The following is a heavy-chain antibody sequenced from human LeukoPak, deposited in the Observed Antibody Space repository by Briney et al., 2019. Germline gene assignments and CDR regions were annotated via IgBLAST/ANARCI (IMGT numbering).Heavy chain of an antibody. CDR1: GFTFNNYA. CDR2: ITGSGDRT. Sequence: GGSLRLSCAASGFTFNNYAMSWVRQAPWKGLEWVSLITGSGDRTHYADSVKGRFTISRDNSKNTLYLQMNSLRAEDTAVYYCARDPAAAGTNYWGQGNLVTVSS. V-gene: IGHV3-23*01. J-gene: IGHJ4*02. CDR3: ARDPAAAGTNY. D-gene: IGHD6-13*01.